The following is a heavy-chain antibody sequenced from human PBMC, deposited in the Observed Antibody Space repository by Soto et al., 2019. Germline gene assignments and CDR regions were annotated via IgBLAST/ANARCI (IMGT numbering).Heavy chain of an antibody. CDR2: MNPNSGNT. V-gene: IGHV1-8*01. CDR1: GYTFSNYD. D-gene: IGHD1-1*01. Sequence: QVQLVQSGAEVKKPGASVKVSCKASGYTFSNYDINWVRQATGQGLEWMGWMNPNSGNTGYAQKFQGRVSMTRNNSISTAYMEPSSLSSDDTAVYYCGRGRMEDYWGQGTLVTVSS. J-gene: IGHJ4*02. CDR3: GRGRMEDY.